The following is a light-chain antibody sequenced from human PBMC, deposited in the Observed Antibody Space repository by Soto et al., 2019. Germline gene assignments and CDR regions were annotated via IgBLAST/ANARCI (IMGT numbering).Light chain of an antibody. CDR2: KAS. Sequence: DIQMTQYPSTLSASVGDRVTITCRASQSINIWLAWYQQKPGKAPKLLIYKASSLESGVPSRFSGSGSGTEFTLTISNLQPDDFATYYCQQYNDYSPWTFGQGTKVEIK. J-gene: IGKJ1*01. CDR1: QSINIW. V-gene: IGKV1-5*03. CDR3: QQYNDYSPWT.